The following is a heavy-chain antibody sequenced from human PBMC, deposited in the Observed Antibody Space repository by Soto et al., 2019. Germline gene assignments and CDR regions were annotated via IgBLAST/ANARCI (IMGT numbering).Heavy chain of an antibody. Sequence: PXESLKVSCQTSGYSFISYWFALVLQKPGKGLEWMGTFYPGDSTSTYSPSFQGQVTISVDKSISTAYLHLSSLKASDTAMYYCARIIGYCRNNDCSWTFDIWGQGTTVTVSS. CDR2: FYPGDSTS. J-gene: IGHJ3*02. D-gene: IGHD2-2*03. V-gene: IGHV5-51*01. CDR1: GYSFISYW. CDR3: ARIIGYCRNNDCSWTFDI.